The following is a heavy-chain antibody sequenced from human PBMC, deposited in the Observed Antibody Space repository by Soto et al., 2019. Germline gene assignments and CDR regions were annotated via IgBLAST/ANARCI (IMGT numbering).Heavy chain of an antibody. J-gene: IGHJ3*02. CDR1: RGTFSSYA. V-gene: IGHV1-69*13. CDR3: ARLTDTIVGATGAFDI. D-gene: IGHD1-26*01. CDR2: IIPIFGTA. Sequence: SAALSCKDSRGTFSSYAIRWVRQAPRQGLEWMGGIIPIFGTANYAQKFQGRVTITADESTSTAYMELSSLRSEDTAVYYCARLTDTIVGATGAFDIWGQGTMVTVSS.